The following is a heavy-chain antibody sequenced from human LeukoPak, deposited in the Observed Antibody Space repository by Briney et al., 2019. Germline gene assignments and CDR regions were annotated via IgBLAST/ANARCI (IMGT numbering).Heavy chain of an antibody. J-gene: IGHJ5*02. CDR1: GGSISSYY. D-gene: IGHD6-19*01. Sequence: SQTLSLTCTVSGGSISSYYWSWIRQPAGKGLEWIGRIYTSGSTNYNPSLKSRVTISVDMSKNQFSLRLSSVTAADTAVYFCANQGGYSSAWGQGTLVTVSS. CDR3: ANQGGYSSA. V-gene: IGHV4-4*07. CDR2: IYTSGST.